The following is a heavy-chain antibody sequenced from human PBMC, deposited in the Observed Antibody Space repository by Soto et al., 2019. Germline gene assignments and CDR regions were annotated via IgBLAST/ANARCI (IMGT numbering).Heavy chain of an antibody. CDR3: ARHRPDYGDHLTMPFDY. CDR1: GGSISSYY. J-gene: IGHJ4*02. CDR2: IYYSGRT. D-gene: IGHD4-17*01. Sequence: QVQLQESGPGLVKPSETLSLTCTVSGGSISSYYWSWIRQPPGKGLEWLGYIYYSGRTNYNPSLKCRVTISVATSKNQFSLKLSSVTAADTAVYYCARHRPDYGDHLTMPFDYWGQGTLVTVSS. V-gene: IGHV4-59*08.